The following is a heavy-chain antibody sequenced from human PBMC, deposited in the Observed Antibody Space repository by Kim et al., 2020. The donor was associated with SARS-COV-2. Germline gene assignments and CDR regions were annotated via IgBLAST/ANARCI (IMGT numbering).Heavy chain of an antibody. J-gene: IGHJ3*02. V-gene: IGHV4-34*01. CDR3: ARAAFIMVRGVTITQRVGFDN. D-gene: IGHD3-10*01. CDR2: INHSGNT. CDR1: GGSFTDYY. Sequence: SETLSLTCAVSGGSFTDYYWSWIRQPPGKGLEWIGEINHSGNTNYKPSLKRRVSMSVDTSKNQFSLRLASVTAADTAVYYCARAAFIMVRGVTITQRVGFDNW.